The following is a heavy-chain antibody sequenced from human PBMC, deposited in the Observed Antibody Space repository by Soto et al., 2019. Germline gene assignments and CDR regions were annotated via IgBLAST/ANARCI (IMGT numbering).Heavy chain of an antibody. V-gene: IGHV4-59*01. CDR1: GGSISSYY. J-gene: IGHJ3*02. Sequence: SETLSLTCTVSGGSISSYYWSWIRQPPGKGLEWIGYIYYSGSTNYNPSLKSRVTISVDTSKNQFSLKLSSVTAADTAVYYCAREGGSYDSGGYLIRGAFDIWGQGTMVTVSS. CDR3: AREGGSYDSGGYLIRGAFDI. D-gene: IGHD3-22*01. CDR2: IYYSGST.